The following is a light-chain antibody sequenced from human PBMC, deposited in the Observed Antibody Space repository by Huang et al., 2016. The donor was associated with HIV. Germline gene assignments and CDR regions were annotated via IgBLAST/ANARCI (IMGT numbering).Light chain of an antibody. CDR3: QQSYNTPLT. V-gene: IGKV1-39*01. Sequence: IQMTQSPSSLSASVGDRVTITCRASQSIGNSLNWYKQKPGKAPKLLSYAASSLQSGGPSRFSGSGSGTDFTLTNSSLQPEDFATYYCQQSYNTPLTFGPGTKVDIK. CDR1: QSIGNS. J-gene: IGKJ3*01. CDR2: AAS.